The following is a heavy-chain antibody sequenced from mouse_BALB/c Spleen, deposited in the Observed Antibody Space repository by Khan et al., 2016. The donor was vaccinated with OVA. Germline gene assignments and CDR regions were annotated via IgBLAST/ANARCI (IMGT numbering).Heavy chain of an antibody. J-gene: IGHJ4*01. CDR3: ARQPYYHYNVMDY. Sequence: VQLQESGPGLVAPSQSLSITCTISGFSLTNYGVHWVRQPPGKGLEWLVLMWSDGSATYNSALKSRLTISMDNSKSQDFLKKNRLQTEDTAMYFCARQPYYHYNVMDYWGQGTSVTVSS. CDR1: GFSLTNYG. D-gene: IGHD2-10*01. V-gene: IGHV2-6-1*01. CDR2: MWSDGSA.